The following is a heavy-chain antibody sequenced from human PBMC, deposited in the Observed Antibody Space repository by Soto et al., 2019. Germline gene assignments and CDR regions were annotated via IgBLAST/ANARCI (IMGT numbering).Heavy chain of an antibody. D-gene: IGHD1-1*01. CDR2: INHSGST. J-gene: IGHJ4*02. CDR3: ARGPGTFDY. V-gene: IGHV4-34*01. Sequence: SETLSLTCAVYGGSFSGYYWSWIRQPPGKGLEWIGEINHSGSTNYNPSLKSRVTISVDTSKNQFSLKLSSVTAADTAVYYCARGPGTFDYWRQGTLVTVYS. CDR1: GGSFSGYY.